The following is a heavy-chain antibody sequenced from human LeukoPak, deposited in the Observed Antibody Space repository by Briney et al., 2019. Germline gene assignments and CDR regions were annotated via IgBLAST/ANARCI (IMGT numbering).Heavy chain of an antibody. V-gene: IGHV3-30*18. CDR1: GFTFSSYG. D-gene: IGHD5-24*01. CDR2: ISYDGSNK. Sequence: AGGSLRLSCAASGFTFSSYGMHWVRQAPGKGLEWVAVISYDGSNKYYADSVKGRFTISRDNSKNTLYLQMNSLRAEDTAVYYCAKTFFGYRVPVDYWGQGTLVTVSS. J-gene: IGHJ4*02. CDR3: AKTFFGYRVPVDY.